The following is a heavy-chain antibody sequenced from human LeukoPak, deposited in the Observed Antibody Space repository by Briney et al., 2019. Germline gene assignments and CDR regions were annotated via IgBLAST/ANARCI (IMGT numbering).Heavy chain of an antibody. Sequence: PGGSLRLSCAASGFTFSNFYMHWVRHAPGKGLEWVSRINSDGSGTMYADSVKGRFTISRDNAKNTLYLQMNSLRAEDTAVYYCARDRAATGHYSYYYYYGMDVWGQGTTVTASS. J-gene: IGHJ6*02. D-gene: IGHD3-9*01. CDR2: INSDGSGT. V-gene: IGHV3-74*03. CDR1: GFTFSNFY. CDR3: ARDRAATGHYSYYYYYGMDV.